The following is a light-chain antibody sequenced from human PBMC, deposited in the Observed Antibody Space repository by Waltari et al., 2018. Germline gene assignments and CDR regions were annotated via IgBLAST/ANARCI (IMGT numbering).Light chain of an antibody. Sequence: DIQMTQSPSSLSASVGDRVTNTCRASQNIYNYLNWYQQRPGKAPKLLIYAASSLQSGVPSRFSGSGSGTDFTLTISSLQPEDFATYYCQQSHNTPRTFGQGTKVEIK. V-gene: IGKV1-39*01. J-gene: IGKJ1*01. CDR1: QNIYNY. CDR2: AAS. CDR3: QQSHNTPRT.